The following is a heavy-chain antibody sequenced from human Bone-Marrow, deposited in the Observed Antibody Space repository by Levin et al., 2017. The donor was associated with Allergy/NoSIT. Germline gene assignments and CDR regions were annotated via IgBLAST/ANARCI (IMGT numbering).Heavy chain of an antibody. CDR3: ARWAYCSGGSCYSRSFGMDV. V-gene: IGHV3-74*01. J-gene: IGHJ6*02. Sequence: GGSLRLSCAASGFTFSSYWMHWVRQAPGKGLVWVSRINSDGSSTSYADSVKGRFTISRDNAKNTLYLQMNSLRAEDTAVYYCARWAYCSGGSCYSRSFGMDVWGQGTTVTVSS. CDR1: GFTFSSYW. D-gene: IGHD2-15*01. CDR2: INSDGSST.